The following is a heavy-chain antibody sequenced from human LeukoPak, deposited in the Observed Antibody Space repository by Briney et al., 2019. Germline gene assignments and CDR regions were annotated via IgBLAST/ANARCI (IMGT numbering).Heavy chain of an antibody. CDR1: GGSFSGYF. J-gene: IGHJ5*02. V-gene: IGHV4-34*01. CDR3: ARDKGRCSSTRCYHGWFDP. D-gene: IGHD2-2*01. CDR2: INHSGNT. Sequence: SETLSLTCAVYGGSFSGYFWSWIRQPPGKGLEWIGEINHSGNTNCNPSLKSRVTISLDTSKNQFSLKLTSVSAADTAVYYCARDKGRCSSTRCYHGWFDPWAREPWSPSPQ.